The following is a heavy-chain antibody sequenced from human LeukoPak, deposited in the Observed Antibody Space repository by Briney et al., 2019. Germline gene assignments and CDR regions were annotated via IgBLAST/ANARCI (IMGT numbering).Heavy chain of an antibody. CDR3: ARHRRIAAAGIRGYDY. CDR2: IHYSGNT. J-gene: IGHJ4*02. Sequence: PSETLSLTCTVSGDSISTSNSYWGWIRQPPGKGLEWIGSIHYSGNTYYNASLKSRVTISVDTSKNQFSLKLTSVTAADTAVYYCARHRRIAAAGIRGYDYWGQGTLVTVAS. CDR1: GDSISTSNSY. V-gene: IGHV4-39*01. D-gene: IGHD6-13*01.